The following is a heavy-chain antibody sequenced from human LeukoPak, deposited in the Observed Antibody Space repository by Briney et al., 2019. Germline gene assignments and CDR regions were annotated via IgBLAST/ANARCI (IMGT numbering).Heavy chain of an antibody. J-gene: IGHJ4*02. CDR2: ISYDGSNK. D-gene: IGHD3-22*01. CDR3: AKEYDRFRGFDY. CDR1: GFTFSSYG. Sequence: PGGSLRLSCAASGFTFSSYGMHWVRQAPGKGLEWVAVISYDGSNKYYGDSVKGRFTISRDDSKNTLYLQMNSLRAEDTAVYYCAKEYDRFRGFDYWGQGTLVTVSS. V-gene: IGHV3-30*18.